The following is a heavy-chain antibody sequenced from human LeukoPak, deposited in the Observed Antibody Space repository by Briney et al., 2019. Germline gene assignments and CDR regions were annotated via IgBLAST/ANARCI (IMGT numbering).Heavy chain of an antibody. CDR3: ARGGGSYPYYFDY. V-gene: IGHV3-21*01. CDR2: ISSGNIYI. Sequence: GGSLRLSCAASGFTFRGYSMNWVRQAPGKGLEWVSSISSGNIYIYYVDSVKGRFTVSRDNAKNSLYLQMNSLRAEDTAVYYCARGGGSYPYYFDYWGQGTLVTVSS. CDR1: GFTFRGYS. D-gene: IGHD1-26*01. J-gene: IGHJ4*02.